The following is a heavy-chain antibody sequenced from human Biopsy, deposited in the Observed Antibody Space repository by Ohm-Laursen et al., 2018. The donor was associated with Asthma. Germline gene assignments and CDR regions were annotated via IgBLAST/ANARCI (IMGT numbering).Heavy chain of an antibody. Sequence: ASVKVSCKASGYTFINYAIHWVRQAPGQRLEWMGWINAGNGNTEYSQKFQGRVTITRDTSASTAYMDLSSLRSEDTAVYYCARDVVWFREVGGMDVWGQGTTVTVSS. CDR1: GYTFINYA. CDR2: INAGNGNT. J-gene: IGHJ6*02. CDR3: ARDVVWFREVGGMDV. V-gene: IGHV1-3*01. D-gene: IGHD3-10*01.